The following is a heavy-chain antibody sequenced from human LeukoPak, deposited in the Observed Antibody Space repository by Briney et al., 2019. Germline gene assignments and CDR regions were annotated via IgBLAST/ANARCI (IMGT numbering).Heavy chain of an antibody. V-gene: IGHV3-21*01. CDR2: ISSSSSYI. CDR3: ARDTGYCSSTCYYYYMDV. CDR1: GFTFSSYS. Sequence: GGSLRLSCAASGFTFSSYSMNWVRQAPGKGLEWVSSISSSSSYIYYADSVKGRFTISRDNAKNSLYLQMNSLRAEDTAVYYCARDTGYCSSTCYYYYMDVWGKGTTVTISS. J-gene: IGHJ6*03. D-gene: IGHD2-2*01.